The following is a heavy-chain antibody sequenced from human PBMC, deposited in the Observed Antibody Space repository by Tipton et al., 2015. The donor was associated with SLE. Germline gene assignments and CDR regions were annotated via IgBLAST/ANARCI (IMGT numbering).Heavy chain of an antibody. J-gene: IGHJ4*02. Sequence: TLSLTCTVSGGSISSSSHYWGWIRQPPGKGLEWIGSIYYSGSTYYNPSLKSRVTISVDTSKNQFSLKLSSVTAADTAVYYCARRVATTGVPYFDYWGQGTLVTVSS. D-gene: IGHD5-12*01. V-gene: IGHV4-39*01. CDR1: GGSISSSSHY. CDR3: ARRVATTGVPYFDY. CDR2: IYYSGST.